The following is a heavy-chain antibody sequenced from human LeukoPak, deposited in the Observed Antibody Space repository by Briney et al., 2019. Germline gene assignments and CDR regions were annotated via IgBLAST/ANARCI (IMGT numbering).Heavy chain of an antibody. CDR1: GFTVSSNY. V-gene: IGHV3-53*01. D-gene: IGHD3-3*01. J-gene: IGHJ4*02. CDR3: ARDSPGGYGGFFDY. Sequence: GGSLRLPCPASGFTVSSNYMSWVRQAPGKGLEWVSVIYSGGSTYYADSVKGRFTISRDNSKNTLYLQMNSLRAEDTAVYYCARDSPGGYGGFFDYWGQGTLVTVSS. CDR2: IYSGGST.